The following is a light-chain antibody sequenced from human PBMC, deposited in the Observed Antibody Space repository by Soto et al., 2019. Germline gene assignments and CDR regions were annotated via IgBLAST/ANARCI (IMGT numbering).Light chain of an antibody. CDR1: QSISSR. V-gene: IGKV3-15*01. CDR2: GAS. Sequence: EIVMTQSPGTLSVSPGERAALSCRASQSISSRLAWYQQKPGQAPRLLIYGASTRATGIPARFSGSGSGTEFTLTISSLQSEDFAVYYCHQYNNWPRTFGQGTKVDIK. CDR3: HQYNNWPRT. J-gene: IGKJ1*01.